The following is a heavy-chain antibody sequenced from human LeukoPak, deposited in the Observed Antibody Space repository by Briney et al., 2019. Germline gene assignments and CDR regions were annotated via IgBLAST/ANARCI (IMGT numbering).Heavy chain of an antibody. CDR2: IWYNGNNK. V-gene: IGHV3-30*02. CDR1: GFTLTGYG. J-gene: IGHJ5*02. Sequence: PGGSLRLSCAASGFTLTGYGMHWVRQAPGKGLGWVAVIWYNGNNKYYADSVKGRFTVSRDTSKNTLYLQMNSLRAEDTAMYYCANKHDISTGLSPFDPWGQGTLVTVSS. CDR3: ANKHDISTGLSPFDP. D-gene: IGHD3-9*01.